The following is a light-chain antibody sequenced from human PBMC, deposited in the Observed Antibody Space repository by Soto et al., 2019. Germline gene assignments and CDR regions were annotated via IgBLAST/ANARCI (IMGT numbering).Light chain of an antibody. CDR2: SNN. V-gene: IGLV1-44*01. CDR3: AVWDDSLNGPV. Sequence: QSVLTQPPSASGTPGQRVTISCSGSSSNIGSNTVNWYQQLPGTAPKLLIYSNNQRPSGVPDQFSGSKSGTSASLAISGLQSEDEDDYYCAVWDDSLNGPVFGGGTKVTVL. CDR1: SSNIGSNT. J-gene: IGLJ2*01.